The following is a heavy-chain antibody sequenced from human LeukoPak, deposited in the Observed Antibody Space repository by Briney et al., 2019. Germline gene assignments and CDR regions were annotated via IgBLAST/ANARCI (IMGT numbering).Heavy chain of an antibody. CDR2: IYWNDEK. D-gene: IGHD1-7*01. Sequence: ESGPTLVNPTQTLTLTCTFSDFSVNTSGLGVGWIRQPPGKALEWLALIYWNDEKRYSPSLKSRLTITKDTAKNQVVLTMTNMDPVDTATYYCVHRRAYTPARYNWNFGGQGTEVTVSS. CDR3: VHRRAYTPARYNWNF. V-gene: IGHV2-5*01. J-gene: IGHJ4*02. CDR1: DFSVNTSGLG.